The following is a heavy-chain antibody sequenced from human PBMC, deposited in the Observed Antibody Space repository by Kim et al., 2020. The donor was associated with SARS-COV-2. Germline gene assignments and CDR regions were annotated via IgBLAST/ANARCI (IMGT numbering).Heavy chain of an antibody. J-gene: IGHJ6*02. CDR3: ARGSEGITVLVVVKPYYYYAMVI. V-gene: IGHV4-34*01. D-gene: IGHD3-22*01. Sequence: SETLSLTCAVYGGSFSGYYWSWIRQPPGKGLEWIGEINHSGSTNYNPSLKSRVTISVDTSKNQFSLRLSSVTAADTAVYYCARGSEGITVLVVVKPYYYYAMVIWGRGTTVTVSS. CDR1: GGSFSGYY. CDR2: INHSGST.